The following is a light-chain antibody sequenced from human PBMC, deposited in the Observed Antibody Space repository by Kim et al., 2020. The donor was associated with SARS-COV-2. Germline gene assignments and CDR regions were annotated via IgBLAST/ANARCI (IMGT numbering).Light chain of an antibody. J-gene: IGLJ2*01. V-gene: IGLV3-19*01. CDR2: GKN. CDR3: NSRDSYDNLV. CDR1: SLRSYY. Sequence: SSELTQDPAVSVALGQTVRITCQGDSLRSYYATWYQQKPGQAPILVIYGKNNRPSGIPDRFSGSSTGNTAYLTITGTPAGGAADYYCNSRDSYDNLVFGG.